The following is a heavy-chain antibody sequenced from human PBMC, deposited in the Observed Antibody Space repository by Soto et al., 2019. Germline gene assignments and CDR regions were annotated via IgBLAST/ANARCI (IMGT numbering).Heavy chain of an antibody. J-gene: IGHJ4*02. V-gene: IGHV4-59*08. Sequence: ASETLSLTCSVSGGSISNSYWSWIRQPPGKGLEWIGYMFYSGSSTNYNPSLKSRVTISVDTSKNQFSLKLTSVTAADTAVYYCARQRYDDYVWGTAAYFDYWGQGTLVTVSS. CDR2: MFYSGSST. CDR3: ARQRYDDYVWGTAAYFDY. D-gene: IGHD3-16*01. CDR1: GGSISNSY.